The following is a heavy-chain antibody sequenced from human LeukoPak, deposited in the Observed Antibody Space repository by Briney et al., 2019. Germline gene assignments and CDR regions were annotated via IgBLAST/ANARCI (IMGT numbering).Heavy chain of an antibody. Sequence: PETRSLTCAVSGYSISSSNWWGWIRQPPGKGLEWIGYIYYSGSAYYNTSLNSRVTMSVDTSKNQFSLKLSSVTAVDTAVYYCARNQAVAGNHGAMDIWGQGTIVPVSS. CDR3: ARNQAVAGNHGAMDI. CDR2: IYYSGSA. CDR1: GYSISSSNW. J-gene: IGHJ3*02. V-gene: IGHV4-28*01. D-gene: IGHD6-19*01.